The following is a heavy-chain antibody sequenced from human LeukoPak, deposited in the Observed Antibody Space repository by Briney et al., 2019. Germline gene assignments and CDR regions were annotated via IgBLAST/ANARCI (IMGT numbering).Heavy chain of an antibody. CDR3: ARDSHLTVTVTTGSWLFIGFDP. J-gene: IGHJ5*02. D-gene: IGHD4-17*01. CDR1: GFTFSSYG. V-gene: IGHV3-33*01. Sequence: PGGSLRLSCAASGFTFSSYGMHWVRQAPGKGLEWVAVIWYDGSNKYYADSVKGRFTISRDNSKNTLYLQMNSLRAEDTAVYYCARDSHLTVTVTTGSWLFIGFDPWGQGTLVTVSS. CDR2: IWYDGSNK.